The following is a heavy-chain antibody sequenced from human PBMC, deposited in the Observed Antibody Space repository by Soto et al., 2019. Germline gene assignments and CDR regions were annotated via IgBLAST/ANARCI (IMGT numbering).Heavy chain of an antibody. J-gene: IGHJ6*03. CDR2: ISYDGSNK. Sequence: KGLEWVAVISYDGSNKYYADSVKGRFTISRDNSKNTLYLQMNSLRAEDTAVYYRAKDLRYCSGGSCYLYHYYYLDVWGKGT. D-gene: IGHD2-15*01. V-gene: IGHV3-30*18. CDR3: AKDLRYCSGGSCYLYHYYYLDV.